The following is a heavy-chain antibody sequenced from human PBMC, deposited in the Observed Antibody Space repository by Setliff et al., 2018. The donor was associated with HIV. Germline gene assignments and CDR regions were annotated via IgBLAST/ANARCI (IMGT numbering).Heavy chain of an antibody. V-gene: IGHV4-4*02. CDR1: GGSISSPNW. Sequence: SETLSLTCAVSGGSISSPNWWNWVRQPPGKGLEWIGEVSHSGSTNYNPSLKSRVAISVDKSKNQFSLELNSVTAADTAVYYCARPVSKYFYGMDVWGLGTTVTVSS. CDR3: ARPVSKYFYGMDV. CDR2: VSHSGST. J-gene: IGHJ6*02.